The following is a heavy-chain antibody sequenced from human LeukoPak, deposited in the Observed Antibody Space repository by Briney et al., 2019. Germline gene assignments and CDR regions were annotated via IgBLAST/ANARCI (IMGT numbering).Heavy chain of an antibody. CDR1: GGSISSYY. CDR2: IYYSGST. J-gene: IGHJ4*02. CDR3: ARARSYCGGDCYSSPYFDY. V-gene: IGHV4-59*01. Sequence: SETLSLTCTVSGGSISSYYWSWIRQPPGKGLEWIGYIYYSGSTNYNPSLKSRVTISVDTSKNRFSLKLSSVTAADTAVYYCARARSYCGGDCYSSPYFDYWGQGTLVTVSS. D-gene: IGHD2-21*02.